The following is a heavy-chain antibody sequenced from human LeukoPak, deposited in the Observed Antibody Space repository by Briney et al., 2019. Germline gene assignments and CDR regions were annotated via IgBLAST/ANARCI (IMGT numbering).Heavy chain of an antibody. D-gene: IGHD3-9*01. Sequence: PGRSLRLSCAASGFTFSSYGMHWVGQARGKGLEWVAVISYDGSNKYYADSVKGRFTISRDNSKNTLYLQMNSLRAEDTAVYYCAKERRDRITIFYWGQGTLFTVSS. CDR3: AKERRDRITIFY. J-gene: IGHJ4*02. CDR2: ISYDGSNK. CDR1: GFTFSSYG. V-gene: IGHV3-30*18.